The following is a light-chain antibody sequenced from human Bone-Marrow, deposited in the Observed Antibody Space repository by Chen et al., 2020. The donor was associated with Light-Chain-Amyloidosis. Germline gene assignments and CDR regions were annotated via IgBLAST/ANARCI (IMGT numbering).Light chain of an antibody. CDR3: SSFTSSSSYV. J-gene: IGLJ1*01. V-gene: IGLV2-14*01. CDR2: AVS. Sequence: QSALTQPASVSGSPGQSLTISCPGTSGDVGTYNYVSWYQQHPGKAPKVMIYAVSNRPSGVSNRFSGSKSGNTASLTICGLQAEDEADYYCSSFTSSSSYVFGPGTKVTVL. CDR1: SGDVGTYNY.